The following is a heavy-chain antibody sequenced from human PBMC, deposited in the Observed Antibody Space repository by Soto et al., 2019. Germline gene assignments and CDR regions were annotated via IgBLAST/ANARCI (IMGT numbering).Heavy chain of an antibody. J-gene: IGHJ4*02. CDR3: ERDGYDGSGSPYPAY. Sequence: SETLSLTCSVSGGSMSEYFWSWIRQSPGKGLEWIGYIYYLGSTDYNPSLKSRVTISVDTSKRQFSLRLTSVTAADTAVYSCERDGYDGSGSPYPAYWGPGTQVTVSS. D-gene: IGHD3-10*01. V-gene: IGHV4-59*01. CDR2: IYYLGST. CDR1: GGSMSEYF.